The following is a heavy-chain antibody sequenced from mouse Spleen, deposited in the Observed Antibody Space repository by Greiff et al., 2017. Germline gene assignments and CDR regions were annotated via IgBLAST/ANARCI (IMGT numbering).Heavy chain of an antibody. CDR1: GYSITSGYD. CDR3: ARGYGGIFDY. CDR2: ISYSGST. D-gene: IGHD1-1*01. V-gene: IGHV3-1*01. Sequence: EVQLVESGPGMVKPSQSLSLTCTVTGYSITSGYDWHWIRHFPGNKLEWMGYISYSGSTNYNPSLKSRISITHDTSKNHFFLKLNSVTTEDTATYYCARGYGGIFDYWGQGTTLTVSS. J-gene: IGHJ2*01.